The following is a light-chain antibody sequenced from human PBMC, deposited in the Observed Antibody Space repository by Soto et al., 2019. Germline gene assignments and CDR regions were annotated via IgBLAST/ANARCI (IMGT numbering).Light chain of an antibody. CDR2: EVS. V-gene: IGLV2-23*02. J-gene: IGLJ1*01. CDR3: CSYAGSPYV. Sequence: QSVLTQPASVSGSPGQSITISCTGTSSDVGSYNLVSWYQQHPSKAPKLMIYEVSKRPSGVSNRFSGSKSGKTASLTISGLQAEDEADYYCCSYAGSPYVFGTGTKVTVL. CDR1: SSDVGSYNL.